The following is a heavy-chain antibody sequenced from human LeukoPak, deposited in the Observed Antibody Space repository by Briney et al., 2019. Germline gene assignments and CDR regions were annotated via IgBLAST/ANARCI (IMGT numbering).Heavy chain of an antibody. J-gene: IGHJ6*03. CDR2: INWNSGSI. CDR3: AKGPRSSFGYYYYYYMDV. CDR1: GFTFDAYA. V-gene: IGHV3-9*01. D-gene: IGHD3-10*01. Sequence: GRSLRLSCAASGFTFDAYAMHWVRQTPGKGLDWVSGINWNSGSIEYADSVKGRFTISRDNSKNTLYLQMNSLRAEDTAVYYCAKGPRSSFGYYYYYYMDVWGKGTTVTVSS.